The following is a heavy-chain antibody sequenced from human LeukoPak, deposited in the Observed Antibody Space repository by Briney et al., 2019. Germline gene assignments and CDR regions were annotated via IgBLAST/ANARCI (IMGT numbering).Heavy chain of an antibody. V-gene: IGHV1-18*01. CDR1: GYTFTSYG. Sequence: ASVKVSCKASGYTFTSYGISWVRQAPGQGLEWMGWISAYNGNTNYAQKLQGRVTMTTDTSTSTAYMELRSLRSDDTAVYYCARGYSGYDSLRYYYYYGMDVWGQGTTVTVSS. J-gene: IGHJ6*02. D-gene: IGHD5-12*01. CDR3: ARGYSGYDSLRYYYYYGMDV. CDR2: ISAYNGNT.